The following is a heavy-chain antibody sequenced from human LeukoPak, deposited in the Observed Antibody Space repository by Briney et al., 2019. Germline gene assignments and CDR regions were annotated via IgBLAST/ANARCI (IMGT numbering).Heavy chain of an antibody. D-gene: IGHD2-21*02. CDR1: GFTFDDYS. CDR2: INWNSGTI. J-gene: IGHJ4*02. V-gene: IGHV3-9*01. Sequence: GGSLRLSCAASGFTFDDYSMQWVRRAPGKGLEWVSGINWNSGTIGYADSVKGRFTISRDNAKNSLYLQMNSLRAEDTALYYCTKMRRGGDGLDIWGQGTLVTVSA. CDR3: TKMRRGGDGLDI.